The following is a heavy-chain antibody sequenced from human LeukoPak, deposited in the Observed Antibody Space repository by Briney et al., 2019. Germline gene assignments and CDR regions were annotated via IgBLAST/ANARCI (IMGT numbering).Heavy chain of an antibody. D-gene: IGHD1-26*01. V-gene: IGHV3-30*18. CDR1: GFTFSNYG. J-gene: IGHJ5*02. CDR3: AKVSRQWELVYWFDP. CDR2: ISYDGSDN. Sequence: GRSLRLSCAASGFTFSNYGMHWVPQAPGKGLEWVAVISYDGSDNYYADSVKGRFTISRDNSKNTLYLQMNSLRAEDTAVYYCAKVSRQWELVYWFDPWGQGTLVTVSS.